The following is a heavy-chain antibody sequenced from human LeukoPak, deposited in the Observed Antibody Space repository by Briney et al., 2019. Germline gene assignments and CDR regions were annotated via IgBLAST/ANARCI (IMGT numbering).Heavy chain of an antibody. CDR3: AHFDWLLPLFDY. D-gene: IGHD3-9*01. CDR2: ISAYNGNT. Sequence: GASVKVSCKASGGTFSSYAISWVRQAPGQGLEWMGWISAYNGNTNYAQKLQGRVTMTTDTSTSTAYMELRSLRSDDTAVYYCAHFDWLLPLFDYWGQGTLVTVSS. CDR1: GGTFSSYA. V-gene: IGHV1-18*01. J-gene: IGHJ4*02.